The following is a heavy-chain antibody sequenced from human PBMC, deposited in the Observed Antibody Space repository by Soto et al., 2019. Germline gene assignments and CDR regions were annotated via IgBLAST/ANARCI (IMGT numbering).Heavy chain of an antibody. CDR3: APLTVSLSGPYGIHV. D-gene: IGHD2-15*01. V-gene: IGHV4-39*01. CDR2: MLYSGLT. J-gene: IGHJ6*02. Sequence: SETLSLTCSVSGYSVSSSDYYWAWIRQPPGKGLEWIGSMLYSGLTYYNPSLKSRVTLSVDTSKNQFSVRLNSVTASDTAVYYCAPLTVSLSGPYGIHVWGQGTTVTVSS. CDR1: GYSVSSSDYY.